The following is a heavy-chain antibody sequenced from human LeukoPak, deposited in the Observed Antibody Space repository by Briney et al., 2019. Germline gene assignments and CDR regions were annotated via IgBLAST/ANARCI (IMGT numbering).Heavy chain of an antibody. CDR3: ARNRGDGGNSPLGHYSDY. Sequence: PGGSLRLSCAASGFTLSSYAMTWVRQAPGKGLEWVAVIGGGGGRTDYADSVKDRFTISRDNSKSTLYLQMSSLRVEDTAVYYCARNRGDGGNSPLGHYSDYWGQGTLVTVSS. CDR1: GFTLSSYA. J-gene: IGHJ4*02. D-gene: IGHD4-23*01. V-gene: IGHV3-23*01. CDR2: IGGGGGRT.